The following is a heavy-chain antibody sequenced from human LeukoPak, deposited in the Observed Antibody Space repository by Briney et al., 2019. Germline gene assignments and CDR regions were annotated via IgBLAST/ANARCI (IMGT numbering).Heavy chain of an antibody. V-gene: IGHV3-64*01. D-gene: IGHD3-16*01. CDR3: ARGGNDRSSFYYFYMDV. CDR2: ISSNGGSR. Sequence: GGSLRLSCAASGFTFSSYTMHWVRQAPGTGLEYVSAISSNGGSRYYANSGKGRFTISRDNTKNPLYLQMGSLRAEDMAVYYCARGGNDRSSFYYFYMDVWAKGTSVTVSS. J-gene: IGHJ6*03. CDR1: GFTFSSYT.